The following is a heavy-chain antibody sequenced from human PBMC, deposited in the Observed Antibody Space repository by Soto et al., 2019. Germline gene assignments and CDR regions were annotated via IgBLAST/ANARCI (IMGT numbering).Heavy chain of an antibody. J-gene: IGHJ4*02. D-gene: IGHD3-16*02. CDR1: GYSFTSYW. CDR3: ALDRGSYRYTFVTPSH. V-gene: IGHV5-51*01. Sequence: RGESLKISCNGSGYSFTSYWIGWVRQMPGKGLEWMGIIYPGDSDTRYSPSFQGQVTISANKSISTAYLQWSSLKASDTAMYYCALDRGSYRYTFVTPSHWGQGTLVTVYS. CDR2: IYPGDSDT.